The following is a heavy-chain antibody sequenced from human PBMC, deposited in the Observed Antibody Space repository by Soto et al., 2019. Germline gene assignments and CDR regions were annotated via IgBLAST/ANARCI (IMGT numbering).Heavy chain of an antibody. CDR2: IYYSGST. Sequence: PSETLSLTCTVSGGSVSSGSYYWSWIRQPPGKGLEWIGYIYYSGSTNYNPSLKSRVTISVDTSKNQLSLKLSSVTAADTAVYYCAREGGMATINYFDYWGQGTLVTVSS. CDR1: GGSVSSGSYY. V-gene: IGHV4-61*01. D-gene: IGHD5-12*01. CDR3: AREGGMATINYFDY. J-gene: IGHJ4*02.